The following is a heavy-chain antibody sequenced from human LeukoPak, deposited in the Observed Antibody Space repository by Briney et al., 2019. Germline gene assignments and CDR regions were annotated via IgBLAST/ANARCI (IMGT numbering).Heavy chain of an antibody. J-gene: IGHJ4*02. CDR2: IYYSGST. CDR1: GGSISSSSYY. D-gene: IGHD6-19*01. Sequence: SETLSLTCTVPGGSISSSSYYWGWLRQPPGKGLEWIGSIYYSGSTYHNPSLKSRVTISVDTSKKQFSLKLSSVTAADTAVYYCARFSSGWYSGDYWGQGTLVTVSS. V-gene: IGHV4-39*01. CDR3: ARFSSGWYSGDY.